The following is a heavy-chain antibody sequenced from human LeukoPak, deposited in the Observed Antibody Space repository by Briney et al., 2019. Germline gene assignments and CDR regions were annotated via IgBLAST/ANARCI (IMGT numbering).Heavy chain of an antibody. CDR1: GFTFRSYS. V-gene: IGHV3-21*01. CDR3: ARGLVPAAVEFDY. Sequence: GGSLRLSCADSGFTFRSYSMNWVRQAPGKGLEWVSSISSSSKYIYYADSVKGRFTISRDNAKNSLHLQMNSLRAEDTATYYCARGLVPAAVEFDYWGQGTLVTVSS. D-gene: IGHD2-2*01. J-gene: IGHJ4*02. CDR2: ISSSSKYI.